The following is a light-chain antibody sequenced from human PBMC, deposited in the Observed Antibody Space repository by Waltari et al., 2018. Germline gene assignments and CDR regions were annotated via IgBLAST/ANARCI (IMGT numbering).Light chain of an antibody. J-gene: IGLJ1*01. CDR1: SSNLRAGYG. CDR3: QAYDSSLRGYV. CDR2: GDT. V-gene: IGLV1-40*01. Sequence: QSVLTQPPSVSGAPGQKFTISCTGTSSNLRAGYGVHWYQQLPGAAPKLLISGDTNRPSGVPDRFSGSKSGTSASLAITGLQAEDEADYYYQAYDSSLRGYVFGTGTKVAVL.